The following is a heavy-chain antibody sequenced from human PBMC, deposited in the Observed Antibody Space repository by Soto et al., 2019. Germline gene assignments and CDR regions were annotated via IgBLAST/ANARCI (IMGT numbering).Heavy chain of an antibody. CDR3: AKGRTSGWYEWDY. V-gene: IGHV3-23*01. CDR1: GFTFSTYA. CDR2: ITSSGGT. D-gene: IGHD2-8*01. Sequence: VQLLESGGDLVQPGGSLRLSCAASGFTFSTYAMSWVRQAPGKGLEWVSSITSSGGTYYADSVKGRFTISRDNSKNTLYVQMNSLRAEDTAVYYCAKGRTSGWYEWDYWGQGDLVTVSS. J-gene: IGHJ4*02.